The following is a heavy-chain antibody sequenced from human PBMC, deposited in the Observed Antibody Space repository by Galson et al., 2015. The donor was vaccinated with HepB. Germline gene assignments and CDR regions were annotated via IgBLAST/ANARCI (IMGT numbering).Heavy chain of an antibody. D-gene: IGHD1-26*01. CDR1: GYTFTGYY. CDR2: INPNSGGA. V-gene: IGHV1-2*06. J-gene: IGHJ3*02. Sequence: SVKVSCKASGYTFTGYYIHWVRQAPGQGLQWMGRINPNSGGANYAQNFQGRVTMTRDTSISTAYMELSRLRSDDTAVYYCGRDLHVGSYRIFDIWGQGTMVTVSS. CDR3: GRDLHVGSYRIFDI.